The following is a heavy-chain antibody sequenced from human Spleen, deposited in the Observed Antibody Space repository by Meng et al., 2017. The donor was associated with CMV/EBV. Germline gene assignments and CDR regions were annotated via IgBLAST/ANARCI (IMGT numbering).Heavy chain of an antibody. CDR2: IYYSGST. Sequence: VQVHGSGAGPVRPSETLSLTSSVSGGSISRYYWSWIRQPPGKGLEWIGYIYYSGSTHYHPSLKSRVTISVDTSKNQFSLKLSSVTAADTAVYYCARGRLYSTAGFDLWGRGTLVTVSS. CDR3: ARGRLYSTAGFDL. J-gene: IGHJ2*01. D-gene: IGHD2-8*01. V-gene: IGHV4-59*01. CDR1: GGSISRYY.